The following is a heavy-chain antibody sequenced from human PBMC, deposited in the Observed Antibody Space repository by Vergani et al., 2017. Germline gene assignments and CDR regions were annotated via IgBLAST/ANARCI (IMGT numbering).Heavy chain of an antibody. CDR2: ISGSGGST. Sequence: EVQLLESGGDLLQPGGSLRLSCAASGFTFNHYAMNWVRQAPGKGLEWVSGISGSGGSTYYAGSVKGRFTISRDSSKNTLYLQMNSLSAGDTAVYYCAKANPRNSXYDYLYYYHAMDVWGQGTTVTVSS. CDR3: AKANPRNSXYDYLYYYHAMDV. V-gene: IGHV3-23*01. J-gene: IGHJ6*02. CDR1: GFTFNHYA. D-gene: IGHD5-12*01.